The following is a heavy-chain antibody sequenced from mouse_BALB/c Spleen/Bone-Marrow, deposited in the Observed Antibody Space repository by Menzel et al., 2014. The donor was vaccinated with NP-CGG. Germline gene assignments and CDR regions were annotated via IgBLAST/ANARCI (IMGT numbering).Heavy chain of an antibody. D-gene: IGHD1-3*01. CDR1: GYTFTSYV. J-gene: IGHJ3*01. CDR3: TLYLFAY. V-gene: IGHV1-14*01. Sequence: VQLQQSGPELVKPGASVKMSCKASGYTFTSYVMHWVKRKPGQGLEWIGYINPYNDGTKYNEKFKGKATLTSDKSSSTAYMELSSLTSEDSAAYYCTLYLFAYWGQGTLVTVSA. CDR2: INPYNDGT.